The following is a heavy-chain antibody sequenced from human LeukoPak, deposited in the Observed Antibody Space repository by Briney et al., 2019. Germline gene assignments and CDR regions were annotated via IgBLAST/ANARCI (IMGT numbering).Heavy chain of an antibody. D-gene: IGHD3-10*01. J-gene: IGHJ4*02. CDR1: GFTFSDYW. CDR2: TNTDASST. Sequence: GGSLRLSCTAPGFTFSDYWMHWVRHAPGKGLVWVSRTNTDASSTSYADSVKGRFTISRDNTKNTVYLQMDSLRAEDTAVYYCARGMTYYYGSGKFDYWGQGSLVTVSS. V-gene: IGHV3-74*01. CDR3: ARGMTYYYGSGKFDY.